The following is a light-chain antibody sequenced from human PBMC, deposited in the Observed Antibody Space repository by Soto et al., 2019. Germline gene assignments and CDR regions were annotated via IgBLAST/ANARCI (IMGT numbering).Light chain of an antibody. CDR2: EVS. CDR3: SSYTGSSTPV. Sequence: QSALTQPASFSGSPGQSITISCTGTSSDVGGYNYVSWYQHHPGKAPKLMIYEVSNRPSGVSNRFSGSKSGNTASLTISGLQAEDEADYYCSSYTGSSTPVFGGGTKLTVL. CDR1: SSDVGGYNY. J-gene: IGLJ3*02. V-gene: IGLV2-14*01.